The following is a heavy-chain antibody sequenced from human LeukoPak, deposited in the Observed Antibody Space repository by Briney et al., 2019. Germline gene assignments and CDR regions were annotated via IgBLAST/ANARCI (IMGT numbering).Heavy chain of an antibody. Sequence: GGSLRLSCAASGFTFSSYGMSWVRQAPGKGLEWVSAISGSGGSTYYADSVKGRFTIPRDNSKNTLYLQMNSLSAEATAVYYCAKDLLVSRDGYNLGGSYFDYWGQGTLVTVSS. CDR1: GFTFSSYG. V-gene: IGHV3-23*01. CDR3: AKDLLVSRDGYNLGGSYFDY. J-gene: IGHJ4*02. CDR2: ISGSGGST. D-gene: IGHD5-24*01.